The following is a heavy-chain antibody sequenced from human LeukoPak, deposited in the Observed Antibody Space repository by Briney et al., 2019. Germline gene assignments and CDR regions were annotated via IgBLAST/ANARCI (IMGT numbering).Heavy chain of an antibody. V-gene: IGHV3-30-3*01. J-gene: IGHJ4*02. CDR2: ISYDGSNK. CDR1: GFTFSSYA. CDR3: AKVWFGESFDY. D-gene: IGHD3-10*01. Sequence: GGSLRPSCAASGFTFSSYAMHWVRQAPGKGLEWVAVISYDGSNKYYADSVKGRFTISRDNSKNTLYLQVNSLRAEDTAVYYCAKVWFGESFDYWGQGTLVTVSS.